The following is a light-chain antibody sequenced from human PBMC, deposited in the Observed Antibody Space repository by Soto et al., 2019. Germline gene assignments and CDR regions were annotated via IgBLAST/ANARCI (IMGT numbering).Light chain of an antibody. Sequence: EIGMTQSPSTLSVSPGERATLSCRARQSVGSNLAWSQQKPGQAPRLLIHVASTRATAIPGRFSGSGSGTEFTLTISSLQYDDWGFYSCQQYNNWPLTFGGGTKVEIK. CDR3: QQYNNWPLT. V-gene: IGKV3-15*01. CDR1: QSVGSN. J-gene: IGKJ4*01. CDR2: VAS.